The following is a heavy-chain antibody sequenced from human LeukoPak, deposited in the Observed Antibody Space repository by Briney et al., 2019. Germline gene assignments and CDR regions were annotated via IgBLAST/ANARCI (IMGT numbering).Heavy chain of an antibody. CDR3: AKQDIRSSAWYD. D-gene: IGHD6-19*01. J-gene: IGHJ4*02. CDR2: ISDSGGST. Sequence: GGSLRLSCAASGFTFSSYAMSWVRLAPGQGLEWVSAISDSGGSTYYADSVKGRFTISRDNSKNTLYLQLNSLRAEDTAVYYCAKQDIRSSAWYDWGQGTLVTVSS. CDR1: GFTFSSYA. V-gene: IGHV3-23*01.